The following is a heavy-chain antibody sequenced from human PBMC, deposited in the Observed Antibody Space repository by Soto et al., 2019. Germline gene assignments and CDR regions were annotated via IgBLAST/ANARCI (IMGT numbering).Heavy chain of an antibody. CDR2: IYHSGSA. Sequence: PSETLSLTCTVSGGSISSGDHYWSWIRQPPGKGLEWMGYIYHSGSAHYNPSLNSRVTISIDTSTNRFSLNLTSVTAADSAVYSCARLRWETENNWFDPWGQGALVTVSS. V-gene: IGHV4-30-4*01. J-gene: IGHJ5*02. CDR1: GGSISSGDHY. D-gene: IGHD4-17*01. CDR3: ARLRWETENNWFDP.